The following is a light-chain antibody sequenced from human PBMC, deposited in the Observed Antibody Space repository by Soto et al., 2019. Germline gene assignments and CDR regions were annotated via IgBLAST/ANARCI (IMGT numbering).Light chain of an antibody. Sequence: DIQMTQSPSTLSASVGDGVTITCRASQNIRVWLAWYQQRPGKAPKFLIYDASSLETGVPSRFSGSGSGTEFTLTIRSLQPDDFSTYYCQQYDSSSPTFCQGTKLEIK. CDR3: QQYDSSSPT. J-gene: IGKJ2*01. CDR2: DAS. V-gene: IGKV1-5*01. CDR1: QNIRVW.